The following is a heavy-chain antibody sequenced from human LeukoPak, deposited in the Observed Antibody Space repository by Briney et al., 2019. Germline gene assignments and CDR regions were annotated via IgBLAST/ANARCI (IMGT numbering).Heavy chain of an antibody. J-gene: IGHJ3*02. CDR3: ARDKAHWGSDGDAFDI. CDR1: GFTFSSYA. V-gene: IGHV3-23*01. Sequence: GGSLRLSCAASGFTFSSYAMSWVRQAPGKGLEWVSAISGSGGSTYYADSVKGRFTISRDNSKNTLYLQMNGLRAEDTAVYYCARDKAHWGSDGDAFDIWGQGTMVTVSS. CDR2: ISGSGGST. D-gene: IGHD7-27*01.